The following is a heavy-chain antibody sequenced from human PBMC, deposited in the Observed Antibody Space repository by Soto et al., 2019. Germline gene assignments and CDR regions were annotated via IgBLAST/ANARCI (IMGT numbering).Heavy chain of an antibody. Sequence: QVQLQESGPGLVKPSETLSLTCTVSAGSISSYYWSWIRQPPGKGLEWIGYIYYSGSTNYNPSLKSRVTISVDTSKNQFSLMLRSVTAADTAVYYCARAIALRGGYNWGYFDYWGQGTLVTVSS. CDR2: IYYSGST. V-gene: IGHV4-59*12. CDR1: AGSISSYY. D-gene: IGHD7-27*01. J-gene: IGHJ4*02. CDR3: ARAIALRGGYNWGYFDY.